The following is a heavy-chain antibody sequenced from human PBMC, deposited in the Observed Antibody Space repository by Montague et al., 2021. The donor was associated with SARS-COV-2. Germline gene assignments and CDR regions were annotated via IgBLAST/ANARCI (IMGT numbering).Heavy chain of an antibody. Sequence: ETLSLTCAVSRGSFSNYYWTWIRQSPGKGLEWIGEINQGGAPNYTPSLKSRVTISLDTSKKQISLKLNSVTAADTAVFFCARGRPVQGSFRHFDSISSGALDIWAQGSLVIVSS. J-gene: IGHJ3*02. CDR3: ARGRPVQGSFRHFDSISSGALDI. V-gene: IGHV4-34*01. CDR1: RGSFSNYY. CDR2: INQGGAP. D-gene: IGHD3-9*01.